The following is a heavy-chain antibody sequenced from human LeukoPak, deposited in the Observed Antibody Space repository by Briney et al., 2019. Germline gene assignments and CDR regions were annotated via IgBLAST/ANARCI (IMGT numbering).Heavy chain of an antibody. CDR1: EVTFSGYS. CDR3: ARVRSVGGNPHAFNI. D-gene: IGHD4-23*01. V-gene: IGHV3-21*01. CDR2: ITATSLHI. Sequence: PGGSLRLSCAASEVTFSGYSMNWVRQAPGKGLEWVSAITATSLHIYYADSVKGRFTISRDNAKNSLYLQMNSLRVEDTALYYCARVRSVGGNPHAFNIWGQGTMVTVSS. J-gene: IGHJ3*02.